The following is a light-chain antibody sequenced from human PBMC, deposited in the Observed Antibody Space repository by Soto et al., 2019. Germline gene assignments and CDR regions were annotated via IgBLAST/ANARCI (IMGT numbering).Light chain of an antibody. CDR2: GAS. Sequence: TVLTQSPGTLSLSPGERATLSCRASESVRTSLAWYQQKPGQAPSLLIYGASKRATGIPARFSGSGSGTDFTLTISSLEPEDFAVYFCQQHNNWPTFGQGTRLDIK. V-gene: IGKV3-11*01. CDR1: ESVRTS. J-gene: IGKJ5*01. CDR3: QQHNNWPT.